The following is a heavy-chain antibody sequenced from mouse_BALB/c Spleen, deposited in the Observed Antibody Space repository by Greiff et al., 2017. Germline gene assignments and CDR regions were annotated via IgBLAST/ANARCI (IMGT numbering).Heavy chain of an antibody. CDR2: ISSGGSYT. J-gene: IGHJ3*01. CDR3: ARGGNNEAWFAY. V-gene: IGHV5-9-4*01. CDR1: GFTFSSYA. Sequence: EVKLMESGGGLVKPGGSLKLSCAASGFTFSSYAMSWVRQSPEKRLEWVAEISSGGSYTYYPDTVTGRFTISRDNAKNTLYLEMSSLRSEDTAMYYCARGGNNEAWFAYWGQGTLVTVSA. D-gene: IGHD2-1*01.